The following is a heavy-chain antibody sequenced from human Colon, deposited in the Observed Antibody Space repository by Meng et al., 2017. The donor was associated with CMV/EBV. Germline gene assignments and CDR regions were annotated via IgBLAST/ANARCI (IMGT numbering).Heavy chain of an antibody. CDR2: IKSKTYDEAT. V-gene: IGHV3-15*05. CDR1: GFTFNHAW. Sequence: EVQLVESGGGLVKSGESLRLSWAASGFTFNHAWMTWVRRTPGKGLEWVGRIKSKTYDEATDYAALVKDRFTISRDDSKKTVYLQMNSLKAEDTAVYYCTTDGMSTISAYFLHWGPGTLVTVSS. CDR3: TTDGMSTISAYFLH. D-gene: IGHD5-24*01. J-gene: IGHJ1*01.